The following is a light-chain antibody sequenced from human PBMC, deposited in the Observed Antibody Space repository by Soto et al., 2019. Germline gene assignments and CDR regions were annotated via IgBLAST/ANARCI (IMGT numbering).Light chain of an antibody. CDR1: QSISNW. Sequence: DIQMTQSPSTLSASVGDRVTITCRASQSISNWLAWYQQKPGKAPKLLIYDAPSLESGVPSRFSGSGSGTEFTLTISSLQPDDFATYYCQQYNSYSSITFGQGTRLEIK. CDR3: QQYNSYSSIT. V-gene: IGKV1-5*01. J-gene: IGKJ5*01. CDR2: DAP.